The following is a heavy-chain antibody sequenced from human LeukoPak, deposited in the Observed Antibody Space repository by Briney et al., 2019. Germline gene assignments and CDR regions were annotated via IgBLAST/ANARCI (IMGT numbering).Heavy chain of an antibody. V-gene: IGHV4-59*01. Sequence: SETLSLTCTVSGDSISTYYWNWIRQPPGKRLEWIGHIHFSGDANYNPSLKSRVTISLDSAKNGFSPRLISVTAADTAVYYCARRVQMSSASATSNTWLDPWGQGTLVSVSP. CDR2: IHFSGDA. D-gene: IGHD3-10*01. J-gene: IGHJ5*02. CDR1: GDSISTYY. CDR3: ARRVQMSSASATSNTWLDP.